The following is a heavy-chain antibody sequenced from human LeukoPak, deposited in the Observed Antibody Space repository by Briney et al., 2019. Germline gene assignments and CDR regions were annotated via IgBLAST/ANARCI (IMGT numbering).Heavy chain of an antibody. Sequence: SVKVSCKASGYTFSNYGISWVRQAPGQGLEWMGGIIPIFGTTNYAQKFQDRVTITADKSTSTAYMELSSLRSEDTAVYYCARVVGLTGYSSSWYSGYHYYMDVWGKGTTVTVSS. D-gene: IGHD6-13*01. J-gene: IGHJ6*03. CDR1: GYTFSNYG. V-gene: IGHV1-69*06. CDR3: ARVVGLTGYSSSWYSGYHYYMDV. CDR2: IIPIFGTT.